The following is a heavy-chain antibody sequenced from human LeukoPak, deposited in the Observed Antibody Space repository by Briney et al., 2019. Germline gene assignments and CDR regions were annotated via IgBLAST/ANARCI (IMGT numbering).Heavy chain of an antibody. Sequence: AAVKVSCKASGYTLTSYDPNWVRQATGQGVGRMGWMNPKGGKTGYAQKFQGRVTMNRNTSIGTAYMELISLRCEDTAVYYCARGRGYCSSTSCLLGAYYYYMDVWGKGNTVTVSS. CDR3: ARGRGYCSSTSCLLGAYYYYMDV. CDR1: GYTLTSYD. D-gene: IGHD2-2*01. J-gene: IGHJ6*03. V-gene: IGHV1-8*01. CDR2: MNPKGGKT.